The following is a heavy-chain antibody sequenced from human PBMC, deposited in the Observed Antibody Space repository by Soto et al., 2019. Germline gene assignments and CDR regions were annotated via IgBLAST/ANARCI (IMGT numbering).Heavy chain of an antibody. CDR3: AHIRLWPHNYDYIWGSYRYRPNYMDV. D-gene: IGHD3-16*02. CDR2: IYWDDDK. CDR1: GFSLSTSGLG. V-gene: IGHV2-5*02. Sequence: SGPTLVNPTQTLTLTCTFSGFSLSTSGLGVGWIRQPPGKALEWLALIYWDDDKRYSPSLKSRLTITKDTSKNQVVLTMTNMDPVDTATYYCAHIRLWPHNYDYIWGSYRYRPNYMDVWGKGTTVTVSS. J-gene: IGHJ6*03.